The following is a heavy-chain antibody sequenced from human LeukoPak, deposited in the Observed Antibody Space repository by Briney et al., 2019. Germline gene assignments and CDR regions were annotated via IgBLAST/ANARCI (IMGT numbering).Heavy chain of an antibody. CDR1: SGSINDYY. CDR2: NSSGST. J-gene: IGHJ6*02. D-gene: IGHD5-12*01. Sequence: SETLSLTCTVSSGSINDYYWSWVRQPAGKGLEWLGRNSSGSTTYNPSLKSRVTMSVDTSKNQFSLKLSSVTAADTAVYYCAREARLASAAGLDVWGQGTMVTVS. V-gene: IGHV4-4*07. CDR3: AREARLASAAGLDV.